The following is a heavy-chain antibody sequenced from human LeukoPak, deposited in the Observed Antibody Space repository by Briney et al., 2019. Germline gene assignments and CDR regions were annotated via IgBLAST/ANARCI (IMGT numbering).Heavy chain of an antibody. V-gene: IGHV3-21*01. Sequence: GGSLRLSCAASGFTFSSYSMNWVRQAPGKGLEWVSSISSSSSYIYYADSVKGRFTISRDNAKNSLYLQMNSLRAEDTAAYYCARDRLAVADYWGQGTLVTVSS. J-gene: IGHJ4*02. D-gene: IGHD6-19*01. CDR1: GFTFSSYS. CDR3: ARDRLAVADY. CDR2: ISSSSSYI.